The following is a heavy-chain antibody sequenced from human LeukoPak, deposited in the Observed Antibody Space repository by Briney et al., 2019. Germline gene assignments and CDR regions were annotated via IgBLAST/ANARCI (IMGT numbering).Heavy chain of an antibody. CDR3: AKEAWELDAFDI. CDR2: ISWNSGSI. D-gene: IGHD1-26*01. CDR1: GFTFDDYA. J-gene: IGHJ3*02. V-gene: IGHV3-9*01. Sequence: GGSLRLSCVASGFTFDDYAMHWVRQAPGKGLEWVSGISWNSGSIGYADSVKGRFTISRDNAKNSLYLQMNSLRAEDTALYYCAKEAWELDAFDIWGQGTMVTVSS.